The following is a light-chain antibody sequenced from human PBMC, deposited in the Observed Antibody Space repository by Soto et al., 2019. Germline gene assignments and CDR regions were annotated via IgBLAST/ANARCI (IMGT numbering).Light chain of an antibody. CDR3: SSYTSSSTPSV. J-gene: IGLJ1*01. Sequence: QSVLTPPASVSGSPGQSITISCTGTSSDVGGYNYVSWYQQHPGKAPKLMIYDVSNRPSGVSNRFSGSKSGNTASLTISGLQAEDEADYYCSSYTSSSTPSVFGTGTKLTVL. CDR1: SSDVGGYNY. V-gene: IGLV2-14*01. CDR2: DVS.